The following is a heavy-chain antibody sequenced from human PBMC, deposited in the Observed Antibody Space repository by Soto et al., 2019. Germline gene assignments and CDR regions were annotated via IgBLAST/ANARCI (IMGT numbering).Heavy chain of an antibody. CDR3: ARDGEGGVLLWFGEPRYYYGTDV. J-gene: IGHJ6*02. D-gene: IGHD3-10*01. CDR1: GGTFSSYA. V-gene: IGHV1-69*13. CDR2: IIPIFGTA. Sequence: SVNVSCKASGGTFSSYAISWVRQAPGQGLEWMGGIIPIFGTANYAQKFQGRVTITADESTSTAYMELSSLRSEDTAVYYCARDGEGGVLLWFGEPRYYYGTDVWGQGTTVTVS.